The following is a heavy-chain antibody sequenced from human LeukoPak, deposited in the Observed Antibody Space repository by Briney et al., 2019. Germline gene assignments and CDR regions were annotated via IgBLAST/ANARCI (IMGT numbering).Heavy chain of an antibody. CDR2: IYTSGST. J-gene: IGHJ4*02. V-gene: IGHV4-4*07. CDR3: ARDKRDCSGGSCYRFIDY. Sequence: PSETLSLTCTVSGGSISSYYWSWIRQPAGKGLEWIGRIYTSGSTNYNPSLKSRVTMSVDTSKNQFSLKLSSVTAADTAVYYCARDKRDCSGGSCYRFIDYWGQGTLVTVSS. D-gene: IGHD2-15*01. CDR1: GGSISSYY.